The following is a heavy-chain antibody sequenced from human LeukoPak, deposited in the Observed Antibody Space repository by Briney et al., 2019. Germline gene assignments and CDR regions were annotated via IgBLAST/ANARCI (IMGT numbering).Heavy chain of an antibody. CDR3: ARSPIVVVVAASDY. CDR1: GYTFTGYY. V-gene: IGHV1-2*02. J-gene: IGHJ4*02. D-gene: IGHD2-15*01. CDR2: INPNGGGT. Sequence: EASVKVSCKASGYTFTGYYMHWVRQAPGQGLEWMGWINPNGGGTNYAQKFQGRVTMTRDTSISTAYMELSRLRSDDTAVYYCARSPIVVVVAASDYWGQGTLVTVSS.